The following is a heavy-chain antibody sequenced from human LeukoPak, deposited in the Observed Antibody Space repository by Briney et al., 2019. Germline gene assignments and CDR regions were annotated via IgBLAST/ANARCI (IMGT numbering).Heavy chain of an antibody. CDR1: GGSISSGSYY. CDR2: IYTSGST. J-gene: IGHJ5*02. Sequence: SQTLSLTCTVSGGSISSGSYYWSWIRQPAGKGLEWIGRIYTSGSTNYNPSLKSRVTISVDTSKNQFSLKLSSVTAADTAVYYCARDGVWTGTGVRDWFDPWGQGTLVTVSS. V-gene: IGHV4-61*02. D-gene: IGHD1-1*01. CDR3: ARDGVWTGTGVRDWFDP.